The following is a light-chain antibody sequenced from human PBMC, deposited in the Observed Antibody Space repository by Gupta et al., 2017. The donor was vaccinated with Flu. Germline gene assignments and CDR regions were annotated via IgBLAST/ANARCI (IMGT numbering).Light chain of an antibody. CDR1: TGSVTTTQR. CDR3: LLSYSDFRV. V-gene: IGLV7-46*01. CDR2: DTD. Sequence: TCASDTGSVTTTQRACWIQQKPGQAPQTLIYDTDHIHTWTPGRFSGSLLGDRAALTLSGAQSEDEAEYFCLLSYSDFRVFGGGTRLTVL. J-gene: IGLJ2*01.